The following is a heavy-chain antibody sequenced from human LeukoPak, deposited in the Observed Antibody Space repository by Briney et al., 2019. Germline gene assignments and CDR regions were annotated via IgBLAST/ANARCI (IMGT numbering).Heavy chain of an antibody. D-gene: IGHD3-22*01. CDR2: IYTSGST. CDR1: GGSISSYY. V-gene: IGHV4-4*07. J-gene: IGHJ1*01. Sequence: SETLSLTCTVSGGSISSYYWSWIRQPAGNGLEWIGRIYTSGSTNYNPSLKSRVTMSVDTSKNQFSLKLSSVTAADTAVYYCASEQPYYYDSSGYSEYFQHWGQGTLVTVSS. CDR3: ASEQPYYYDSSGYSEYFQH.